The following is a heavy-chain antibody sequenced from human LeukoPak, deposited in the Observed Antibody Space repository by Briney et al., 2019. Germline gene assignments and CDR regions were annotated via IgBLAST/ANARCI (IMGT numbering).Heavy chain of an antibody. Sequence: ASVKVSCKASGGTFSSYAISWVRQAPGQGLEWMGGIIPIFGTANYAQKFQGRVTITTDESTSTAYMELSSLRSEDTAVYYCARGRLRGYGSGSYDADYWGQGTLVTVSS. CDR1: GGTFSSYA. V-gene: IGHV1-69*05. CDR2: IIPIFGTA. J-gene: IGHJ4*02. D-gene: IGHD3-10*01. CDR3: ARGRLRGYGSGSYDADY.